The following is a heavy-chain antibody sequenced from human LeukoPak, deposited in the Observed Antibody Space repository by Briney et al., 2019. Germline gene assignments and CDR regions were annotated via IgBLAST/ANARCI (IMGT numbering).Heavy chain of an antibody. D-gene: IGHD2-21*01. V-gene: IGHV1-8*01. J-gene: IGHJ6*03. Sequence: ASVKVSCKASGYTFTSYDINWVRQATGQGLEWMGWMNPNGGNTGYAQKFQGRVTMTRNTSISTAYMELSSLRSEDTAVYYCARFAVPGIGGGEYYYYMDVWGKGTTVTISS. CDR3: ARFAVPGIGGGEYYYYMDV. CDR2: MNPNGGNT. CDR1: GYTFTSYD.